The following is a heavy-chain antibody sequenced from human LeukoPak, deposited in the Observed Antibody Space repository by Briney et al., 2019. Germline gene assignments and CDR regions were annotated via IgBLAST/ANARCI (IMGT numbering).Heavy chain of an antibody. J-gene: IGHJ2*01. Sequence: SETLSLTCTVSDGSISSYHWSWIRQPPGKGLEWIGYIYHSGSTNYNPSLKSRVTISVDTSKNEFSLKLSSVTAADTAMYYCARNQHSYDSSGPGYWYFDLWGRGTLVTVSS. D-gene: IGHD3-22*01. CDR1: DGSISSYH. CDR2: IYHSGST. CDR3: ARNQHSYDSSGPGYWYFDL. V-gene: IGHV4-59*01.